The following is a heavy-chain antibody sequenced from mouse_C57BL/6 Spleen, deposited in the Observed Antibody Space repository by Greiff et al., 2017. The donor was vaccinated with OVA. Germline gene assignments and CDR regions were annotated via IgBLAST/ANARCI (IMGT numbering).Heavy chain of an antibody. Sequence: QVQLQQSGAELVKPGASVKISCKASGYAFSSYWMNWVKQRPGKGLEWIGQIYPGDGDTNYNGKFKGKATLTADKSSSTAYIQLSSLTSEDSAVYFCASKDSRWFAYWGQGTLVTVSA. J-gene: IGHJ3*01. D-gene: IGHD1-3*01. CDR3: ASKDSRWFAY. CDR2: IYPGDGDT. CDR1: GYAFSSYW. V-gene: IGHV1-80*01.